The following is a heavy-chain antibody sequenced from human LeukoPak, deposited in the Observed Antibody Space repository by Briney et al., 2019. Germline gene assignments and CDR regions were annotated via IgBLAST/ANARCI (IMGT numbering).Heavy chain of an antibody. J-gene: IGHJ5*02. D-gene: IGHD4-11*01. CDR3: ARMTTLTWFDP. CDR2: IYYSGST. V-gene: IGHV4-59*08. CDR1: GGSISSYY. Sequence: SETLSLTCTVSGGSISSYYWSWIRQPPGKGLEWIGYIYYSGSTNYNPSLKSRVTISVDTSKNQFSLKLSSVTATDTAVYYCARMTTLTWFDPWGHGTLVTVSS.